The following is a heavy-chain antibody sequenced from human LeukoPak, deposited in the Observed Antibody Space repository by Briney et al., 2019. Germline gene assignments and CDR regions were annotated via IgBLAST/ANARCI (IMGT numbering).Heavy chain of an antibody. CDR2: ITWNSGSV. J-gene: IGHJ3*02. Sequence: PGGSLRLSCAASGFTFHDYAMHWVRQVPGKGLEWVSGITWNSGSVLYADSVRGRFTISRDNAKNSLYLQMNSLRPEDMAFYYCAKGLGVASLLDALDMWGQGTMVTV. CDR1: GFTFHDYA. D-gene: IGHD3/OR15-3a*01. V-gene: IGHV3-9*03. CDR3: AKGLGVASLLDALDM.